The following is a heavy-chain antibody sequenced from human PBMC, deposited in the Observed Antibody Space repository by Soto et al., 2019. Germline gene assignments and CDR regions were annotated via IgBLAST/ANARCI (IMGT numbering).Heavy chain of an antibody. V-gene: IGHV3-64D*06. CDR1: GFTFSSYA. CDR3: EKDRRSGSYPLRFDY. Sequence: PGGSLRLSCSASGFTFSSYAMHWVRQAPGKGLEYVSAISSNGGSTYYADSVKGRFTISRDNSKNTLYIQMSSLRAEDTAVYYCEKDRRSGSYPLRFDYWGQGTLVTVSS. J-gene: IGHJ4*02. D-gene: IGHD3-10*01. CDR2: ISSNGGST.